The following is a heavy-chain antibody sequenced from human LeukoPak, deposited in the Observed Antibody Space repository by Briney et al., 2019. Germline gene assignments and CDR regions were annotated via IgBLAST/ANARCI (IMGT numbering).Heavy chain of an antibody. Sequence: SETLSLTCTVSGGPISSYYWSWIRQPPGKGLEWIGYIYYSGSTNYNPSLKSRVTISVDTSKNQFSLKLSSVTAADTAVYYCARHSRDGYLDYWGQGTLVTVSS. CDR1: GGPISSYY. CDR3: ARHSRDGYLDY. V-gene: IGHV4-59*08. D-gene: IGHD5-24*01. CDR2: IYYSGST. J-gene: IGHJ4*02.